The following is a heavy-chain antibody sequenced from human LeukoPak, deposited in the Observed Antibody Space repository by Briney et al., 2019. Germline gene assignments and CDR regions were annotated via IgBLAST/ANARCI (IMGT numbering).Heavy chain of an antibody. V-gene: IGHV4-31*03. CDR3: ARVENVIYYDSRAGAFDI. Sequence: SETLSLTCTVSGGSVSSDNHYWSWIRQHPGKGLEWIGYIYYSGSTYYNPSLKSRVTISVDTSKNQFSLKLSSVTAADTAVYYCARVENVIYYDSRAGAFDIWGQGTMVTVSS. J-gene: IGHJ3*02. CDR1: GGSVSSDNHY. CDR2: IYYSGST. D-gene: IGHD3-22*01.